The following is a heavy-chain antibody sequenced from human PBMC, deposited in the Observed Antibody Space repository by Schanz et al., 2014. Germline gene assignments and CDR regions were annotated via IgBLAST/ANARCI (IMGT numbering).Heavy chain of an antibody. V-gene: IGHV3-23*04. J-gene: IGHJ5*02. CDR1: GFTFSSYA. D-gene: IGHD3-10*01. CDR3: ARPALWFGDNCFDP. CDR2: ISGRDGST. Sequence: VQLVDSGGGLVQPGGSLRLSCAASGFTFSSYAMTWVRQAPGMGLEWVSAISGRDGSTYYADSVRGRFTISRDNAKNTLYLQMNSLRAEDTAVYYCARPALWFGDNCFDPWGQGTLVTVSS.